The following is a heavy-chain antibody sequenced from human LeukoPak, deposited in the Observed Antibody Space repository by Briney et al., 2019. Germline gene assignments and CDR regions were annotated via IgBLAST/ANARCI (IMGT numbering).Heavy chain of an antibody. Sequence: PSEILSLTCTVSGGSIRTSYWNWIRQPAGKGLEWIGRIDTSGTANYNPSLRSRVTMSVDTSTNQFSLNLRSVTAADTAVYYCATGPTWLDPWGQGTLVTVSS. CDR1: GGSIRTSY. V-gene: IGHV4-4*07. J-gene: IGHJ5*02. CDR2: IDTSGTA. CDR3: ATGPTWLDP.